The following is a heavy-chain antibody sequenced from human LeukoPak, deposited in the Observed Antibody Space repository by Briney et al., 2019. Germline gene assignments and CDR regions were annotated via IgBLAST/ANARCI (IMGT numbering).Heavy chain of an antibody. V-gene: IGHV3-9*01. J-gene: IGHJ4*01. D-gene: IGHD5-18*01. CDR3: AKGGDTVKGYSYGRPFDY. CDR2: ISWNSGNI. CDR1: GFTFDDYA. Sequence: GRSLRLSCAASGFTFDDYAMHWVRQAPGKGLEWVSGISWNSGNIGYADSVKGRFTISRDNAKNSLYLQMNSLRAEDTALYYCAKGGDTVKGYSYGRPFDYWGQRTLVTVSS.